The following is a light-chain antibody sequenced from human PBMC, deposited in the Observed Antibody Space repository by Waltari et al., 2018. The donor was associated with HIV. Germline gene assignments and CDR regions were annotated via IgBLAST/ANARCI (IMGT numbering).Light chain of an antibody. V-gene: IGLV2-8*01. J-gene: IGLJ2*01. CDR3: SFFAGNNRL. CDR2: EVT. Sequence: PGQSVTISCTGTSSDFGAYIYVSWYQHHPGKAPKLIIYEVTKRPSGVPDRFSGSKSGNTASLTISGLQTEDEADYYCSFFAGNNRLFGGGTKVTVL. CDR1: SSDFGAYIY.